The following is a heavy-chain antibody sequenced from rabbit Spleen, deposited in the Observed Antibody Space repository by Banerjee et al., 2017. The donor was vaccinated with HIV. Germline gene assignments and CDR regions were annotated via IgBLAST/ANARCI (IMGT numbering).Heavy chain of an antibody. CDR3: ARRDVGSINYGMDL. Sequence: QEQLVESGGGLVQPEGSLKLSCTASGFSFSNKAVMCWVRQAPGKGLQWIACINTYTTKAVYATWAIGRFTISRTSSTTVTLRMTSLTAADTATYFCARRDVGSINYGMDLWGPGTLVTVS. V-gene: IGHV1S45*01. D-gene: IGHD3-1*01. J-gene: IGHJ6*01. CDR1: GFSFSNKAV. CDR2: INTYTTKA.